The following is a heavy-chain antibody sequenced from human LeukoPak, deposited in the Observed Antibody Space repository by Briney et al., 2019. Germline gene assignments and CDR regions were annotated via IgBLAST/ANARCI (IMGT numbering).Heavy chain of an antibody. CDR2: IYYSGST. V-gene: IGHV4-30-4*01. J-gene: IGHJ6*02. Sequence: PSQTLSLTCTVSGGSISSGDCYWSWIRQPPGKGLEWIGYIYYSGSTYYNPSLKSRVTISVDTSKNQFTLKLSSVTAADTAVYYCARDGGRIAAAGHYYYYGMDVWGQGTTVTVSS. CDR1: GGSISSGDCY. CDR3: ARDGGRIAAAGHYYYYGMDV. D-gene: IGHD6-13*01.